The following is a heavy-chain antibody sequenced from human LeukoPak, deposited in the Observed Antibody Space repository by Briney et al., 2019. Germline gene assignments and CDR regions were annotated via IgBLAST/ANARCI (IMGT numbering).Heavy chain of an antibody. V-gene: IGHV4-4*07. CDR3: ASSLARYYDSSGYLGV. Sequence: SETLSLTCTVSGGSISSYYWSWIRQPAGKGLEWIGRIYTSGSTNYNPSLKSRVTMSVDTSKNQFSLKLSSVTAADTAVYYCASSLARYYDSSGYLGVWGQGTLVTVSS. J-gene: IGHJ4*02. CDR2: IYTSGST. CDR1: GGSISSYY. D-gene: IGHD3-22*01.